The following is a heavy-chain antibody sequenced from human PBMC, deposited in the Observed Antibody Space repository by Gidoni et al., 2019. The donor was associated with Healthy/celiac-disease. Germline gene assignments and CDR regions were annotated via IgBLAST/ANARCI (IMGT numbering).Heavy chain of an antibody. CDR2: IYHSGST. Sequence: QVQLQESGPGLVKPSDTLSLTCAFSGYSISSGYYWGWIRQPPGKGLEWIGSIYHSGSTYYNPSLKSRVTISVDTSKNQFSLKLSSVTAADTAVYYCARLIGAAAGGYWGQGTLVTVSS. CDR3: ARLIGAAAGGY. CDR1: GYSISSGYY. V-gene: IGHV4-38-2*01. J-gene: IGHJ4*02. D-gene: IGHD6-13*01.